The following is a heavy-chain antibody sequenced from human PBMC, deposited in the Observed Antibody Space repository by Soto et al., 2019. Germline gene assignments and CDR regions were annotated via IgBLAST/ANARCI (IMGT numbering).Heavy chain of an antibody. D-gene: IGHD3-22*01. CDR2: IYPGDSDT. CDR1: GYSFTSYW. J-gene: IGHJ3*02. V-gene: IGHV5-51*01. CDR3: ASDYYDSSGYWHNAFDI. Sequence: LGESLKISCKGSGYSFTSYWIGWVRQMPGKGLEWMGIIYPGDSDTRYSPSFQGQVTISADKSISTAYLQWSSLKASDTAMYYCASDYYDSSGYWHNAFDIWGQGXMVTV.